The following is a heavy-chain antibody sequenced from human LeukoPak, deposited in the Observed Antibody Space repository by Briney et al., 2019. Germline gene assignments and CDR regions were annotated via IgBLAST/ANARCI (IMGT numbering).Heavy chain of an antibody. CDR2: IYSSGVT. D-gene: IGHD3-10*01. J-gene: IGHJ6*02. CDR1: GFTFSSYA. Sequence: GGSLRLSCAASGFTFSSYAMSWVRQAPGKGLEWVSIIYSSGVTYYADSVRGRVIISRDNSKNTLYLQMNYLRAEDTAVYYCARDRPSLVRGEGMDVWGQGTTVTVSS. CDR3: ARDRPSLVRGEGMDV. V-gene: IGHV3-66*01.